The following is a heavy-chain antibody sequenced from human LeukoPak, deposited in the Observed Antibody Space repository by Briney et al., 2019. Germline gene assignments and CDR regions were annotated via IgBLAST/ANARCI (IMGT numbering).Heavy chain of an antibody. J-gene: IGHJ3*02. CDR3: ARALYGSGSSLDAFDI. D-gene: IGHD3-10*01. Sequence: ASVKVSCKASGYTFTGYYMHWVRQAPGQGLEWMGWINPNSGNTGYAQKFQGRVTMTRNTSISTAYMELSSLKSEDTAVYYCARALYGSGSSLDAFDIWGQGTMVTVSS. CDR2: INPNSGNT. V-gene: IGHV1-8*02. CDR1: GYTFTGYY.